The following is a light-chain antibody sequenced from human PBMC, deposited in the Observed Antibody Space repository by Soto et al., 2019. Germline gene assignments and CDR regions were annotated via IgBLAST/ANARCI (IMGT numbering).Light chain of an antibody. CDR2: EAI. CDR3: CAYAGSVTFV. J-gene: IGLJ1*01. V-gene: IGLV2-23*01. CDR1: TSDVGDYNF. Sequence: QSVLTQPASVSGSPGQSITISCTGTTSDVGDYNFVSWYQQHPGKAPKLIIYEAIKRPSGVSARFSGSKSDNTASLTISGLQADDEADYSCCAYAGSVTFVFGTGTKLTVL.